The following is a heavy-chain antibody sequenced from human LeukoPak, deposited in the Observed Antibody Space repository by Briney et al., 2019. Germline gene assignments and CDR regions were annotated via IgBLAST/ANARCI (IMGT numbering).Heavy chain of an antibody. V-gene: IGHV4-59*08. J-gene: IGHJ3*02. CDR1: SDSVNTYY. D-gene: IGHD6-19*01. Sequence: PSETLSLTCIGSSDSVNTYYCSWIRQPPGKGLGWIGYIYYGGSTKYNPSLKSRVTISVDTSKNQFSLKLSSVTAVDTAVYYCARRLEYSSGWYGNDAFDIWGQGTMVTVSS. CDR2: IYYGGST. CDR3: ARRLEYSSGWYGNDAFDI.